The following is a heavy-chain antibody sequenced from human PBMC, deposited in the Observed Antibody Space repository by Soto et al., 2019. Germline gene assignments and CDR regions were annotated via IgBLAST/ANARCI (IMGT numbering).Heavy chain of an antibody. J-gene: IGHJ5*02. D-gene: IGHD2-15*01. CDR1: GFTFSSYW. CDR3: ARDLTIVVVVEGYNWFDP. Sequence: PGGSLRLSCAASGFTFSSYWMSWVRQAPGKGLEWVANIKQDGSEKYYVDSVKGRFTISRDNAKNSLYLQMNSLRAEDTAVYYCARDLTIVVVVEGYNWFDPWGQGTLVTVSS. CDR2: IKQDGSEK. V-gene: IGHV3-7*05.